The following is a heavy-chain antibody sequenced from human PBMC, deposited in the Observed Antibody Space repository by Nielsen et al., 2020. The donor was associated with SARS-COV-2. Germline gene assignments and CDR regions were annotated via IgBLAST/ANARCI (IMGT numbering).Heavy chain of an antibody. J-gene: IGHJ4*02. D-gene: IGHD3-3*01. Sequence: GESLKISCAASGFTFSSYAMSWVRQAPGKGLEWVSVIYSGGSSTYYADSVKGRFNISRDNSKNTLYLQMNSLRSEDTAVFYCAMGFLNWGQGTLVTVSS. CDR3: AMGFLN. V-gene: IGHV3-23*03. CDR1: GFTFSSYA. CDR2: IYSGGSST.